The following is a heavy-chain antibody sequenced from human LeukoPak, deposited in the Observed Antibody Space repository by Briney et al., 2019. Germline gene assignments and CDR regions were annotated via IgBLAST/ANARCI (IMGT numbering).Heavy chain of an antibody. Sequence: PGGSLRLSCAASGFTFSSYSMNWVRQAPEKGLEWVSSISSSSSYIYYADSVKGRFTISRDNAKNSLYLQMNSLRAEDTAVYYCARVRVPAAISGFDYWGQGTLVTVSS. D-gene: IGHD2-2*02. J-gene: IGHJ4*02. CDR3: ARVRVPAAISGFDY. CDR2: ISSSSSYI. CDR1: GFTFSSYS. V-gene: IGHV3-21*01.